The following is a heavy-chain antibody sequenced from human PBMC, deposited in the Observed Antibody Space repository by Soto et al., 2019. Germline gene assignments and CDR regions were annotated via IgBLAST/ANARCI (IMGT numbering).Heavy chain of an antibody. CDR1: GYTFTSYG. Sequence: ASVKVSCKASGYTFTSYGISWVRQTPGQGLEWMGRITANNSNTNYPQKFQSRVTITTDTSMSKAYMELRSLRSDDIAVFYCARDRDNWNDSGWFDSWGEGTLVTVSS. CDR3: ARDRDNWNDSGWFDS. J-gene: IGHJ5*01. V-gene: IGHV1-18*03. D-gene: IGHD1-1*01. CDR2: ITANNSNT.